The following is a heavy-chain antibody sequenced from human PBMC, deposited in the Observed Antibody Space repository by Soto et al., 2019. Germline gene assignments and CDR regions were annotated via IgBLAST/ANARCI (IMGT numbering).Heavy chain of an antibody. CDR3: ASFLVVVVPSARGARFDP. CDR2: INAVYGNA. Sequence: GASVKVSCKASGCTFTSYAMHWVRQAPGQRLEWMGWINAVYGNAKYAQKFQGRVTITRDTSASTAYMKLSSLRSEDTAVYYCASFLVVVVPSARGARFDPWGQGTLVTVSS. D-gene: IGHD2-2*01. V-gene: IGHV1-3*01. J-gene: IGHJ5*02. CDR1: GCTFTSYA.